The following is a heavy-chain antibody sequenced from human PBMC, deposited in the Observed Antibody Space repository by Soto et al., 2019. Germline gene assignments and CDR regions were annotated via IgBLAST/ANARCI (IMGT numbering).Heavy chain of an antibody. D-gene: IGHD3-22*01. CDR3: AKWSRYYDESSGVFDY. V-gene: IGHV3-23*01. CDR1: GFTFSSYA. J-gene: IGHJ4*02. CDR2: ISGSGGST. Sequence: EVQLLESGGGLVQPGGSLRLSCAASGFTFSSYAMSWVRQAPGKGLEWVSAISGSGGSTYYADSVKGRFTISRDNTKNTLYLQMNSRRAEDTAVYYCAKWSRYYDESSGVFDYWGQGTLVTVSS.